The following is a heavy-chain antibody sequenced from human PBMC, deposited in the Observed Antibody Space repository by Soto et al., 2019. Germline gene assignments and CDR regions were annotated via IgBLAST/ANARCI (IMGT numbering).Heavy chain of an antibody. CDR1: GGSISSGGYY. D-gene: IGHD3-10*01. CDR3: ARDVARGSGIN. V-gene: IGHV4-31*03. CDR2: IYYSGST. J-gene: IGHJ4*02. Sequence: QVQLQESGPGLVKPSQTLSLTCTVSGGSISSGGYYWSWIRQHPGKGLEWIGYIYYSGSTYYNPSLKSRVNLSVGTSKNQFYLKLSSVTDADTAVYYCARDVARGSGINWGQGTLVTISS.